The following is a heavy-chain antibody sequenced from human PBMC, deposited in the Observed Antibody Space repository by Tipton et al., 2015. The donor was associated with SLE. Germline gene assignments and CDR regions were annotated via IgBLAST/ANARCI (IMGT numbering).Heavy chain of an antibody. V-gene: IGHV4-59*01. CDR3: AKEDMGYDLRGDLVDY. CDR2: IYYSGST. Sequence: TLSLTCTVSGGSISSYYWSWIRQPPGKGLEWIGYIYYSGSTNYNPSLKSRVTISVDTSKNQFSLKLSSVTAADTAVYYCAKEDMGYDLRGDLVDYWGQGTLVTVSS. CDR1: GGSISSYY. D-gene: IGHD3/OR15-3a*01. J-gene: IGHJ4*02.